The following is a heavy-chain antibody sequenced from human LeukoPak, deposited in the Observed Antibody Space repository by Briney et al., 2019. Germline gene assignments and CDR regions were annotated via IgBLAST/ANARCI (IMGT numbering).Heavy chain of an antibody. CDR2: IRAYNGNT. CDR3: ARIAVAGTYYFDY. D-gene: IGHD6-19*01. V-gene: IGHV1-18*01. J-gene: IGHJ4*02. Sequence: GASVKVSCKASGYTFTSYGISWVRQAPGQGLEWVSWIRAYNGNTNYAQKLQGRVTMTTGTSTSTAYMELRSMRSDDTAVYYCARIAVAGTYYFDYWGQGTLVTVSS. CDR1: GYTFTSYG.